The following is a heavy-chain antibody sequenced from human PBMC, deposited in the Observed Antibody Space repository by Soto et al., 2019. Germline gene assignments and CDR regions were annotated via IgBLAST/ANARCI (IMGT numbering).Heavy chain of an antibody. J-gene: IGHJ6*02. CDR3: ARDQANYGMDV. CDR2: MNPNSANT. CDR1: GYTFTIYY. V-gene: IGHV1-8*01. Sequence: ASVKLSCKASGYTFTIYYINWVRQATGQGLEWMGWMNPNSANTDYAQKFQGRVTMTRNTSISTAYMELSSLRSEDTAVYYCARDQANYGMDVWGQGTTVTVAS.